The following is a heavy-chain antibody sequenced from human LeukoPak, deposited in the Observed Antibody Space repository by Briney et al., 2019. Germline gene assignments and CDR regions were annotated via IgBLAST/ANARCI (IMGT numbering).Heavy chain of an antibody. Sequence: ASVKVSCTTSGYPFITYEISWVRQAAGQGLEWMGWVHPNSGSTDYAQKFQGRVTMTRDTSKSTAYMELSSLRSDDTAVYFCTRGPRNDPWGQGTLVTVSS. V-gene: IGHV1-8*01. J-gene: IGHJ5*02. CDR2: VHPNSGST. CDR1: GYPFITYE. D-gene: IGHD1-14*01. CDR3: TRGPRNDP.